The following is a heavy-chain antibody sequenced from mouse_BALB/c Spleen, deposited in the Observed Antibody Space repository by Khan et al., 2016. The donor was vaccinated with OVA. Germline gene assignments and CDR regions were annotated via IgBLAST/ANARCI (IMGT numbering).Heavy chain of an antibody. Sequence: QMQLEESGPGLVAPSQSLSITCTVSGFSLTSYGVNWVRQPPGKGLEWLGVIWGDGSTNYHSALISRLSISKDNSKSQVFLKLNSLQTDDTATYYCASVMITEGYYAMEYWGQGTSVTVSS. D-gene: IGHD2-4*01. CDR1: GFSLTSYG. CDR2: IWGDGST. J-gene: IGHJ4*01. CDR3: ASVMITEGYYAMEY. V-gene: IGHV2-3*01.